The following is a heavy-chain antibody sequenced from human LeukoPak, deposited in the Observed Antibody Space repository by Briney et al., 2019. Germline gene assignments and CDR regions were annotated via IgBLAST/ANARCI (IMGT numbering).Heavy chain of an antibody. V-gene: IGHV3-30*04. D-gene: IGHD4-11*01. J-gene: IGHJ4*02. CDR1: GFSFSRYA. CDR2: LSYDGSTK. CDR3: ARGPTTVTFDY. Sequence: GGSLRLSCAASGFSFSRYAMHWVRQAPGKGLEWVALLSYDGSTKYFADSVKGRFTISGDNSKNTLYLQMNSLRTEDTAVYYCARGPTTVTFDYWGQGTLVTVSS.